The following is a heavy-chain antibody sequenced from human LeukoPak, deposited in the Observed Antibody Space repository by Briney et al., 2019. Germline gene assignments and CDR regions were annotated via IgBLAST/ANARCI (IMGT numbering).Heavy chain of an antibody. CDR2: ISTSSSYL. CDR3: ARANGYYSDY. V-gene: IGHV3-21*01. J-gene: IGHJ4*02. D-gene: IGHD2-8*01. Sequence: PGGSLRLSCAASGFTFSTYSMHWVRQAPGKGLEWVSSISTSSSYLYYADSVKGRFTISRDNAKNSLYLQMNSLRAEDTAVYYCARANGYYSDYWGQGTLVTVSS. CDR1: GFTFSTYS.